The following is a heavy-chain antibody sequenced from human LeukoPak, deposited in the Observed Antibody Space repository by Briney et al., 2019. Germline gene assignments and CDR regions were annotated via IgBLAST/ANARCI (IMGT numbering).Heavy chain of an antibody. J-gene: IGHJ4*02. CDR2: ISGSGGST. CDR3: ATSSSWFLDY. Sequence: PGGSLRLSCAASGFTFSDYYMSWIRQAPGKGLEWVSAISGSGGSTYYADSVKGRFTISRDNSKNTLYLQMNSLRAEDTAVYYCATSSSWFLDYWGQGTLVTVSS. D-gene: IGHD6-13*01. V-gene: IGHV3-23*01. CDR1: GFTFSDYY.